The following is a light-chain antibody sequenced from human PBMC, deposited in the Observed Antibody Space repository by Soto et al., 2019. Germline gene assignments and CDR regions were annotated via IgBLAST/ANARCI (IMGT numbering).Light chain of an antibody. CDR1: QSVSSSY. CDR2: GAS. CDR3: QQYGSSPPWT. J-gene: IGKJ1*01. V-gene: IGKV3-20*01. Sequence: EIVLTQSPGTRSLSPGERATLSCRASQSVSSSYLAWYQQNPGQAPRLLIYGASSRATGIPDRFSGSGSGTGFTLTISRLEPEDVAVYYCQQYGSSPPWTFGHGTKVEIK.